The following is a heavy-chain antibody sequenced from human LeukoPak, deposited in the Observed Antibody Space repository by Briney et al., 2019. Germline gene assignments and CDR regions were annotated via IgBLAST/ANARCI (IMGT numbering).Heavy chain of an antibody. D-gene: IGHD6-13*01. CDR3: ARDYIAAVDY. CDR2: ISSNGGST. V-gene: IGHV3-64*04. Sequence: GGSLRLSCSASGFTFSSYAMHWVRQAPGKGLEYVSAISSNGGSTYYADSVKGRFTISRDNSKNTLYLQMNSLRAEDTAVYYCARDYIAAVDYWGQGTLVTVSS. CDR1: GFTFSSYA. J-gene: IGHJ4*02.